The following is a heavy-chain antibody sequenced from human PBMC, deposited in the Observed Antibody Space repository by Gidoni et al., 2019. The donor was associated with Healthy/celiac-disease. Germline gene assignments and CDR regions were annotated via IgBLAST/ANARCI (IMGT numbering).Heavy chain of an antibody. J-gene: IGHJ4*02. D-gene: IGHD3-3*01. CDR1: GFTFSSYA. Sequence: EVQLVESGGGLVQPGGSLRLSCAASGFTFSSYAMHWVRQAPGKGLEYVSAISSNGGSTYYANSVKGRFTISRDNSKNTLYLQMGSLRAEDMAVYYCARGGYYGDFDYWGQGTLVTVSS. CDR2: ISSNGGST. V-gene: IGHV3-64*01. CDR3: ARGGYYGDFDY.